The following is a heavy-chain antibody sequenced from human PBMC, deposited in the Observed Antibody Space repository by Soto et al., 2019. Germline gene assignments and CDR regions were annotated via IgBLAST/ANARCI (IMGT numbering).Heavy chain of an antibody. CDR1: GGSISSYY. V-gene: IGHV4-4*07. CDR2: IYTSGST. CDR3: ARDRTSSGWYLV. Sequence: KTSEALSLTCTASGGSISSYYWSWIRQPAGKGLEWIGRIYTSGSTNYNPSLKSRVTMSVDTSKNQFSLKLSSVTAADTAVYYCARDRTSSGWYLVWGQGTLVTVSS. D-gene: IGHD6-19*01. J-gene: IGHJ4*02.